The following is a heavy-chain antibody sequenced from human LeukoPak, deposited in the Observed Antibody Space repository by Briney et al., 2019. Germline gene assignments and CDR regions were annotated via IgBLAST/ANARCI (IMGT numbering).Heavy chain of an antibody. D-gene: IGHD4/OR15-4a*01. J-gene: IGHJ4*02. CDR2: MNPNSGNT. V-gene: IGHV1-8*01. Sequence: ASLKLSCKASGYTFTSYDINWGRHATGQGLEWMGCMNPNSGNTRYAQKFQSRVTMTRNTSISTAYMELSSLRSEDTAVYYCARGDGAVPIYWGQGTLVTVSS. CDR1: GYTFTSYD. CDR3: ARGDGAVPIY.